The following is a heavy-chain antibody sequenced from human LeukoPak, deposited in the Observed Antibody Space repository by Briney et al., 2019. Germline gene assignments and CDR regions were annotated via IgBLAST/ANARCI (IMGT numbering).Heavy chain of an antibody. Sequence: GGSLRLSCAASGFTFSNYAMDWVRQAPGKGLERVSSFGTRSSSIYYAHSVTGRFIVSRDNAKNSLFLQMNSLRAEDTAVYYCARENDQGFDYWGQGTLVTVSS. CDR1: GFTFSNYA. CDR2: FGTRSSSI. V-gene: IGHV3-21*01. J-gene: IGHJ4*02. D-gene: IGHD3-16*01. CDR3: ARENDQGFDY.